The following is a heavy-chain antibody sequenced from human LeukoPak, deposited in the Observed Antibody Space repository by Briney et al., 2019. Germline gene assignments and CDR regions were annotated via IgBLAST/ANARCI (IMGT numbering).Heavy chain of an antibody. J-gene: IGHJ4*02. D-gene: IGHD5-24*01. Sequence: GGSLRLSCSASGFTFSSYAMSWVRQAPGKGLEWVSSISSSSSYVYYADSVKGRFTISRDNAKNSLYLQMNSLRAEDTAVYYCARATRAGYNLGNGYWGQGTLVTVSS. CDR3: ARATRAGYNLGNGY. CDR2: ISSSSSYV. V-gene: IGHV3-21*01. CDR1: GFTFSSYA.